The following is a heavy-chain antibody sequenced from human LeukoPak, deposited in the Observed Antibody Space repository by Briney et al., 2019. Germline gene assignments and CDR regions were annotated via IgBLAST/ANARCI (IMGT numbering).Heavy chain of an antibody. CDR1: GFTFSSYA. V-gene: IGHV3-23*01. J-gene: IGHJ4*02. Sequence: GGSLRLSCAASGFTFSSYAMSWVRQAPGKGLEWASAISGSGGSTYYADSVKGRFTISRDNSKNTVYLQMNSLRAEDTAVYYCAKLGTPTTVGGYWGQGTLVTVSS. CDR3: AKLGTPTTVGGY. CDR2: ISGSGGST. D-gene: IGHD4-17*01.